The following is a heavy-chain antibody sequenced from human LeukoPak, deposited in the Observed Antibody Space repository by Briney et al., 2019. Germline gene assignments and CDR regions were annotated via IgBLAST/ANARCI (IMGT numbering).Heavy chain of an antibody. J-gene: IGHJ5*02. V-gene: IGHV4-30-2*01. CDR2: IYHSGSN. CDR1: GGSISSGGYS. CDR3: ARGIGYYGSGSYHNWFDP. D-gene: IGHD3-10*01. Sequence: SETLSLTCAVSGGSISSGGYSWSWIRPPPGKGLEWIGYIYHSGSNYYNPSLKSRVTISVDRSKNQFSLKLSSVTAADTAVYYCARGIGYYGSGSYHNWFDPWGQGTLVTVSS.